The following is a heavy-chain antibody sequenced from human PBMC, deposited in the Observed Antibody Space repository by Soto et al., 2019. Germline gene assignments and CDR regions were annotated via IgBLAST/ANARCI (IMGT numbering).Heavy chain of an antibody. J-gene: IGHJ6*03. CDR2: MNPNSGNT. V-gene: IGHV1-8*01. Sequence: GASVKVSCKASGYTFTSYDINWVRQATGQGLEWMGWMNPNSGNTGYAQKFQGRVIMTRNTSISTAYMELSSLRSEDTAVYYCARNYDFWSGYPYYYYMDVWGKGTTVTVSS. D-gene: IGHD3-3*01. CDR1: GYTFTSYD. CDR3: ARNYDFWSGYPYYYYMDV.